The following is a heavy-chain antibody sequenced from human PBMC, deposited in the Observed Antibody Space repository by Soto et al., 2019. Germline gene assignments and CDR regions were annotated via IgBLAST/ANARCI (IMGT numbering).Heavy chain of an antibody. CDR2: MSSSGST. CDR3: AREALYGDYRRYYYYGMDV. D-gene: IGHD4-17*01. Sequence: SETLSLTCTVSGASIRSSSSYYWVWIRQHPGKGLEWIGYMSSSGSTYYNPSLKSRLTISIDASKNQFSLKLSSVTAADTAVYYCAREALYGDYRRYYYYGMDVWGQGTTVTVSS. CDR1: GASIRSSSSYY. J-gene: IGHJ6*02. V-gene: IGHV4-31*03.